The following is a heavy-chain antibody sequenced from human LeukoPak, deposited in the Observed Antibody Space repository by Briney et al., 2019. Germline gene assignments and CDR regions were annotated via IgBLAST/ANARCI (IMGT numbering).Heavy chain of an antibody. D-gene: IGHD3-10*01. CDR3: AGAAGGYYYYYYLDV. Sequence: PGGSLRLSCAASGFTFSSYGMHWVRQAPGKGLEWVAVISYDGSNKYYADSVKGRFTISRDNAKNSLYLQMNSLRAEDTAVYYGAGAAGGYYYYYYLDVGGKGPTVTVS. J-gene: IGHJ6*03. CDR1: GFTFSSYG. V-gene: IGHV3-30*03. CDR2: ISYDGSNK.